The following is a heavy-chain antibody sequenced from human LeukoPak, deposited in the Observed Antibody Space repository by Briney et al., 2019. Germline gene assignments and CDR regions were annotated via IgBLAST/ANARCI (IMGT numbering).Heavy chain of an antibody. D-gene: IGHD3-10*01. CDR2: ISGSAHKI. Sequence: HTGGSLRLSCVASGITFSNYAVSWVRQAPEKGLDWVSVISGSAHKIRYADSVKGRFTISRDNSRSTLYLQMNSLRPEDTAIYYCAREGYYGSGSPPSLYFDYWGQGTLVTVSS. J-gene: IGHJ4*02. CDR1: GITFSNYA. CDR3: AREGYYGSGSPPSLYFDY. V-gene: IGHV3-23*01.